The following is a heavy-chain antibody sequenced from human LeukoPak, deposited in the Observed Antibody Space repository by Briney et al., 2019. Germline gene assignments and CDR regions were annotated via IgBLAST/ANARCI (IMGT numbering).Heavy chain of an antibody. D-gene: IGHD6-19*01. Sequence: GSLRLSCAASGFTFNKFAMSWVRQAPGKGLEWIGEIYHSGSTNYNPSLKSRVTISVDKSKNQFSLKLSSVTAADTAVYYCARRWSAVAVFDYWGQGTLVTVSS. J-gene: IGHJ4*02. CDR1: GFTFNKFAM. CDR3: ARRWSAVAVFDY. CDR2: IYHSGST. V-gene: IGHV4-4*02.